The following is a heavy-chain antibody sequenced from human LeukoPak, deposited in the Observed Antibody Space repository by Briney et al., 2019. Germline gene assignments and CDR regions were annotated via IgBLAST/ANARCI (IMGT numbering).Heavy chain of an antibody. Sequence: PGGSLRLSCAASGFTFSNAWMSWVRQAPGKGLEWVGRIKSKTDGGTTDYAAPVKGRFTISRDDSKNTLYLQMNSLKTEDTAVYYCTTDPFGYYYGSGSYYRSDYWGQGTLVTVSS. V-gene: IGHV3-15*01. D-gene: IGHD3-10*01. CDR1: GFTFSNAW. J-gene: IGHJ4*02. CDR2: IKSKTDGGTT. CDR3: TTDPFGYYYGSGSYYRSDY.